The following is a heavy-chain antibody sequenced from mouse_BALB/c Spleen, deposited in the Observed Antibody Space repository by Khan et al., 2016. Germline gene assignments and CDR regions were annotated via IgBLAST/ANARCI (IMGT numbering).Heavy chain of an antibody. J-gene: IGHJ2*01. V-gene: IGHV3-1*02. CDR1: GYSTTSGYN. CDR2: IHHSGNT. CDR3: ASYYNGSSSIY. Sequence: VQLKESGPDLVKPSQSLSLTCTVSGYSTTSGYNWHWIRQFPGNKLEWMGYIHHSGNTNYNPSLKSRISITRDTSKNQFFLQLSSVTTEDTATYYCASYYNGSSSIYWGQGTTLTVSS. D-gene: IGHD1-1*01.